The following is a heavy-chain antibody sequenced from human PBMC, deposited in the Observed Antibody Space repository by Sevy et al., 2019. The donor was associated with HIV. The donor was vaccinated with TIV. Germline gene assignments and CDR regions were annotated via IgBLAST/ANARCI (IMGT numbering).Heavy chain of an antibody. Sequence: GGSLRLSCAASGFTFSSYGMHWVRQSPGKGLEWVAFIRYDGSTKYYEDSVKVRFTISRDNSKNTLYLQMNSLRAEDTAVYYSAKDGSRITMIVVAQYYFDYWGQGTLVTVSS. D-gene: IGHD3-22*01. CDR2: IRYDGSTK. CDR1: GFTFSSYG. CDR3: AKDGSRITMIVVAQYYFDY. V-gene: IGHV3-30*02. J-gene: IGHJ4*02.